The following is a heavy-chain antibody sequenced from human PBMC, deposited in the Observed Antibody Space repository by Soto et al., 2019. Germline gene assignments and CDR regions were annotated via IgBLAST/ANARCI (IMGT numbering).Heavy chain of an antibody. J-gene: IGHJ6*02. CDR2: IIPVFGII. CDR1: GGNPSNSA. Sequence: QVHLLLQSGAEVKKPGSSVKVACKASGGNPSNSAISWVRQAPGQGLEWMGGIIPVFGIISHAQNFQGRVTITADESTSTAYMELRSLRSEDTAVYFCAGGRIVVAGNSAYYSMDVWGQGTTVTVSS. D-gene: IGHD6-19*01. V-gene: IGHV1-69*01. CDR3: AGGRIVVAGNSAYYSMDV.